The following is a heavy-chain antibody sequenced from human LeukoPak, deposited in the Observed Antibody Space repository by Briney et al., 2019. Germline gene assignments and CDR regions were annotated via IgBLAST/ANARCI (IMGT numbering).Heavy chain of an antibody. Sequence: AGGSLSLSCAASGFTFSTYGMTWVRQAPGKGLEWISYISSSSDSIKYADSVKGRFTSSRDNAKNSLYLQMNSLRAEDTALYYCTKSRISFSSQADHWGQGTLVTVSS. V-gene: IGHV3-48*04. D-gene: IGHD2-2*01. CDR2: ISSSSDSI. CDR1: GFTFSTYG. J-gene: IGHJ4*02. CDR3: TKSRISFSSQADH.